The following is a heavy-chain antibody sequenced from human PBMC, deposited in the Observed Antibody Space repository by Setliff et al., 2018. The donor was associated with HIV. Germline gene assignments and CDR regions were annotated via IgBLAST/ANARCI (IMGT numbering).Heavy chain of an antibody. J-gene: IGHJ2*01. CDR3: ARAAYSGTYLWEPATDL. D-gene: IGHD1-26*01. CDR2: IYTSGKT. CDR1: GDSITRGSYY. V-gene: IGHV4-61*09. Sequence: LSETLSLTCTVSGDSITRGSYYWSWIRQPAGKGLEWIGHIYTSGKTHYSPSLKSRITISADTSKNQLSLNLSSVTAADTAVYYCARAAYSGTYLWEPATDLWGRGTLVTVS.